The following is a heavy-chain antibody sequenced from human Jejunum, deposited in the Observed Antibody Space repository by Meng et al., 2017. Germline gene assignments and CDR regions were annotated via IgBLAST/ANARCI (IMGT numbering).Heavy chain of an antibody. CDR2: ISTFSTYT. J-gene: IGHJ6*02. CDR3: ARDRTISWDYCDYYGLDG. CDR1: GFTFSTYG. Sequence: GGSLRLSCVASGFTFSTYGINWVRQAPGKGLEWVAFISTFSTYTYYADSVKGRFTISRDNAKNSLYLQMNNLRDEDTAVYYCARDRTISWDYCDYYGLDGWGQGTTVTVSS. D-gene: IGHD3-16*01. V-gene: IGHV3-21*01.